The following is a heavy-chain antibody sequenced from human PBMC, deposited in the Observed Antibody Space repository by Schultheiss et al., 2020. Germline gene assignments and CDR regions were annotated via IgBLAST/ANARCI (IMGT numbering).Heavy chain of an antibody. V-gene: IGHV3-7*03. CDR3: ARVAVALSWDY. CDR1: GFTFSSYC. J-gene: IGHJ4*02. CDR2: IKQDGSEK. D-gene: IGHD6-19*01. Sequence: GESLKISCAASGFTFSSYCMSWVRQAPGKGLEWVANIKQDGSEKYYVDSVKGRFTISRDNAKNSLYLQMNSLRAEDTAVYYCARVAVALSWDYWGQGTLVTVSS.